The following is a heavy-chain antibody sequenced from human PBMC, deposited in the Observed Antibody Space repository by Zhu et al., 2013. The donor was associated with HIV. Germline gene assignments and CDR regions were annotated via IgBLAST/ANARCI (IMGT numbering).Heavy chain of an antibody. CDR1: GYIFSDYY. V-gene: IGHV1-2*02. D-gene: IGHD2-15*01. CDR2: INANTGAT. CDR3: ARERIGCSGSNCYFDA. Sequence: QVQLVQSGAEVKTPGASVRVSCKASGYIFSDYYIHWVRQAPGQGPEWMGEINANTGATMYAPKFQGRVAMTRDTSSTTSYMDLNRLISDDTAVYSCARERIGCSGSNCYFDAWGQGSLVTVSS. J-gene: IGHJ5*02.